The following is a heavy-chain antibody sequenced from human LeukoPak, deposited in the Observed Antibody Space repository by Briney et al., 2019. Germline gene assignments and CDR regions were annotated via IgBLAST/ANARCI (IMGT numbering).Heavy chain of an antibody. J-gene: IGHJ5*02. Sequence: SETLSLTCAVYGGSFSGYYWSWIRQPPGKGLEWIGEINHSGSTNYNPSLKSRVTISVDTSKNQFSLKLSPVTAADTAVYYCARGRRWLQFGRNWFDPWGQGTLVTVSS. CDR2: INHSGST. CDR3: ARGRRWLQFGRNWFDP. D-gene: IGHD5-24*01. V-gene: IGHV4-34*01. CDR1: GGSFSGYY.